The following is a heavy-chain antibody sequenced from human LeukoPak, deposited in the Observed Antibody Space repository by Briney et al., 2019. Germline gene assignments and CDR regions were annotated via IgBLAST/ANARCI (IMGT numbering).Heavy chain of an antibody. J-gene: IGHJ4*02. CDR1: GFIFSSHW. D-gene: IGHD3-9*01. CDR2: IKEDGSER. CDR3: ARFQVLQYFDWLLYFDY. V-gene: IGHV3-7*01. Sequence: GGSLRLSCATSGFIFSSHWMSWVRQAPGKGLEWVANIKEDGSERYYVDSVKGRFTISRDNTKNSLYLQMNSLRVEDTAMYYCARFQVLQYFDWLLYFDYWGQGTLVTVSS.